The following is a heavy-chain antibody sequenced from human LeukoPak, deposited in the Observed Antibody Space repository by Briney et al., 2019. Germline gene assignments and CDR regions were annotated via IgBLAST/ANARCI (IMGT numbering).Heavy chain of an antibody. J-gene: IGHJ4*02. D-gene: IGHD6-19*01. CDR3: AHRGGAVGGHYYFDH. CDR2: IYWNDDR. V-gene: IGHV2-5*01. CDR1: GFSLTTTGVG. Sequence: SGPTLVKPTQTLTLTCTFSGFSLTTTGVGVNWIRQPPGKALEWLALIYWNDDRRYSPSLKSRLTITKDTSKNQVVLTMTNMDPVDTATYYCAHRGGAVGGHYYFDHWGRGALVTVSS.